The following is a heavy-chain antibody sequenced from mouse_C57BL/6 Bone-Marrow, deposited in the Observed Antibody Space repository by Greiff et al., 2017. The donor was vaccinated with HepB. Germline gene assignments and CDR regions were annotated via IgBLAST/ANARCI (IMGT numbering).Heavy chain of an antibody. D-gene: IGHD1-1*01. V-gene: IGHV2-6*01. CDR1: GFSLTSYG. CDR3: ASDITTVVADYFDY. Sequence: QVQLKESGPGLVAPSQSLSITCTVSGFSLTSYGVDWVRQSPGKGLEWLGVIWGVGSTNYNSALKSRLSISKDNSKSQVFLKMNSLQTDDTAMYYCASDITTVVADYFDYWGQGTTLTVSS. CDR2: IWGVGST. J-gene: IGHJ2*01.